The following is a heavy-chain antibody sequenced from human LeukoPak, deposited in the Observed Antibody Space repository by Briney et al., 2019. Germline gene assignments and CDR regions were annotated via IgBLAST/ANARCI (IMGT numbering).Heavy chain of an antibody. CDR3: VRAVRGYSYAYLPY. V-gene: IGHV1-18*01. J-gene: IGHJ4*02. D-gene: IGHD5-18*01. Sequence: ASVKVSCKASGYTFSSYGISWVRQAPGQGLEWMGWISAYDGNTNYAQKLQGRVTMTTDTSTSTAYMELRSLRSDDTAVYYCVRAVRGYSYAYLPYWGQGTLVTVSS. CDR2: ISAYDGNT. CDR1: GYTFSSYG.